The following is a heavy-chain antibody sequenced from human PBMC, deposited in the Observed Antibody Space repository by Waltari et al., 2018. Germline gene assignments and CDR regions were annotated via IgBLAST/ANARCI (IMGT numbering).Heavy chain of an antibody. CDR3: SDSSGP. Sequence: QVQLVQSGAEVMERGCSVKVSCKAAGGTFSSFGSSWVRQAPGQGLEWLGWIKPHSGEVGYTQRFQGRITMTRNTSINTVYMELSSLTADDTATYYCSDSSGPWGQGTLVTVSS. J-gene: IGHJ5*02. V-gene: IGHV1-8*02. D-gene: IGHD3-22*01. CDR1: GGTFSSFG. CDR2: IKPHSGEV.